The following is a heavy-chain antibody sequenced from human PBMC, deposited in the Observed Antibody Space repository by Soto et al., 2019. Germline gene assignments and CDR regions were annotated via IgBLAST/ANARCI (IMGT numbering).Heavy chain of an antibody. V-gene: IGHV3-30*03. Sequence: PGGSLRLSCATSGFSFNDYAMYWVRQAPGQGLEWVAIISSDGHHQFYLDNLRGRFTVSRDNSKNTLYLQMHSLRPEDTAVYYCSRGTYYPQSSGLHADYWGLGTVVTVYS. J-gene: IGHJ4*02. CDR2: ISSDGHHQ. CDR1: GFSFNDYA. CDR3: SRGTYYPQSSGLHADY. D-gene: IGHD3-22*01.